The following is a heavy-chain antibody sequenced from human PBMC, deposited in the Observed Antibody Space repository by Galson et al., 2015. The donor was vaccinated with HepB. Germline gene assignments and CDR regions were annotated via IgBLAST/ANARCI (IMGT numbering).Heavy chain of an antibody. CDR1: GFTFSNYS. CDR3: AKLGDGDCYYPPDC. CDR2: INSDGSNT. V-gene: IGHV3-74*01. J-gene: IGHJ4*02. D-gene: IGHD2-21*02. Sequence: SLRLSCAASGFTFSNYSMHWVRQTPGKGLVWVSSINSDGSNTNYADSVRGRFTISRDNAKNTLYLQMNSLRVEDTAVYYCAKLGDGDCYYPPDCWGQGTLVTVSS.